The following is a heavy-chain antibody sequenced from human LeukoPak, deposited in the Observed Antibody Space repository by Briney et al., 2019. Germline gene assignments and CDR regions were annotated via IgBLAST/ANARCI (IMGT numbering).Heavy chain of an antibody. CDR3: VRELVVGPAEYFQS. Sequence: GGPLRLPCVASGFRFRNYWMAWIRHAPGRGLEWVANINEDGNEKYYLDSVRGRFIISRDNARNSLFLQMNSLRGEDTGVYYCVRELVVGPAEYFQSWGQGTLVAVSS. CDR2: INEDGNEK. J-gene: IGHJ1*01. D-gene: IGHD1-26*01. V-gene: IGHV3-7*01. CDR1: GFRFRNYW.